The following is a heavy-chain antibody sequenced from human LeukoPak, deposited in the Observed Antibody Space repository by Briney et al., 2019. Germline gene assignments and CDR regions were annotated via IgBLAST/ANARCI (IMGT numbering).Heavy chain of an antibody. D-gene: IGHD3-10*01. V-gene: IGHV3-21*01. CDR3: ARDSDYYGSGSHRDAFDI. J-gene: IGHJ3*02. Sequence: GGSLRLSCAASGFTFRSYSMNWVRQAPGKGLEWVSSIGSSHNYIYYADSVKGRFIISRDNAKNSLYLQMNSLRAEDTAVYYCARDSDYYGSGSHRDAFDIWGQGTMVTVSS. CDR2: IGSSHNYI. CDR1: GFTFRSYS.